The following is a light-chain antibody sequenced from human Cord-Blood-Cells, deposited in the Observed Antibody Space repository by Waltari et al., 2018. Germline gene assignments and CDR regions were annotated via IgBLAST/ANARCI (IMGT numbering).Light chain of an antibody. V-gene: IGLV2-11*01. CDR2: DVS. Sequence: QSALTQPRSVSGSPGQSVTISCTGTSSDVGGYNYVSWYQRHPGKAPKRMIYDVSKRPSGVPYRFSGSKSCNTASLTISWLQAEDEADYYCCSYAGSYTWVFGGGTKLTVL. CDR1: SSDVGGYNY. J-gene: IGLJ3*02. CDR3: CSYAGSYTWV.